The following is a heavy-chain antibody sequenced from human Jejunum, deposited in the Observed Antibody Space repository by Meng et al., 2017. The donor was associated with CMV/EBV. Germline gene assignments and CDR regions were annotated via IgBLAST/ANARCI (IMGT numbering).Heavy chain of an antibody. Sequence: SGFTFSNYWMTWVRQAPGKGLEWVAYIRYDLATKYYVDSVKGRFTISRDNSRNSVSLQMNSLRDDDTAIYYCAKQGDPSAYFFDFWGEGTMVTVSS. J-gene: IGHJ4*02. CDR1: GFTFSNYW. CDR2: IRYDLATK. V-gene: IGHV3-30*02. D-gene: IGHD3-10*01. CDR3: AKQGDPSAYFFDF.